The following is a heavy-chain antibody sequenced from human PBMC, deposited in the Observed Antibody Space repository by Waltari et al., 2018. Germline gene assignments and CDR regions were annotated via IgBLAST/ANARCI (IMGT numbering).Heavy chain of an antibody. V-gene: IGHV4-39*07. Sequence: QLQLQESGPGLVKPSETLSLTCTVSGGPISSSSYYWGWIRQPPGKGLEWIGSIYYSGSTYYNPSLKSRVTISVDTSKNQFSLKLSSVTAADTAVYYCARVVAESFDYWGQGTLVTVSS. CDR2: IYYSGST. D-gene: IGHD2-15*01. CDR3: ARVVAESFDY. CDR1: GGPISSSSYY. J-gene: IGHJ4*02.